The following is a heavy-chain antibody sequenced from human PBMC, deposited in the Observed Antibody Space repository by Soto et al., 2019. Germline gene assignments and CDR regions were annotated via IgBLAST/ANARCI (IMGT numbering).Heavy chain of an antibody. Sequence: GGSLRLSCAASGFTFSSYAMSWVRQAPGKGLEWVSTISVTGGSAYYADSVKGRFTISRDNSKNTLYLQMNGLRVEDTAVYYCAKDRLAGNFDYWGQGTQVTVSS. V-gene: IGHV3-23*01. CDR1: GFTFSSYA. J-gene: IGHJ4*02. CDR2: ISVTGGSA. CDR3: AKDRLAGNFDY.